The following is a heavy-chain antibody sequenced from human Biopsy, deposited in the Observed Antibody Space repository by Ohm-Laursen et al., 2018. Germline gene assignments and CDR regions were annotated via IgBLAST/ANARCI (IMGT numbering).Heavy chain of an antibody. V-gene: IGHV4-59*01. CDR1: GASIKSFY. Sequence: GTLSLTCNVSGASIKSFYWSWIRQPPGQGLEWIGHISYTGYTSYNASLKSRITISVDTSRNHFSLRLSSLTAADTAVYYCARGSNDFGGLYFPRWGQGTLLTVSS. J-gene: IGHJ4*02. CDR2: ISYTGYT. D-gene: IGHD4-23*01. CDR3: ARGSNDFGGLYFPR.